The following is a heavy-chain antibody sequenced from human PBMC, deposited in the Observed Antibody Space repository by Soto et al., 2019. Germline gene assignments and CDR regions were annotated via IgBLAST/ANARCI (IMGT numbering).Heavy chain of an antibody. CDR1: GGSFTSTNYF. Sequence: QLQESGPGLVKPSETLSLTCTVSGGSFTSTNYFWGWIRQPPGKGLEWIGYMYYNGNTFYSPSLNSRVTRSVDTSTRQFSLDLSSVTAADTAMYYCARLQIYDSRAAPTPIFHPWGLGAMVTVSS. CDR2: MYYNGNT. D-gene: IGHD3-22*01. V-gene: IGHV4-39*01. J-gene: IGHJ1*01. CDR3: ARLQIYDSRAAPTPIFHP.